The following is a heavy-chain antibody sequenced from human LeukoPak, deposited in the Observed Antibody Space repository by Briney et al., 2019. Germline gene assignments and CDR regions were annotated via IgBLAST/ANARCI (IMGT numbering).Heavy chain of an antibody. J-gene: IGHJ6*02. Sequence: SVKVSCKASGGTFNTYAITWVRQAPGQGLEWMGRIIPILDVADSAQKFQDRVTISADRSTSTVYMELSSLRSEDTAIYYCARFPVRGYTYGSVIHHMDVWGQGTTVTVSS. CDR2: IIPILDVA. V-gene: IGHV1-69*04. D-gene: IGHD5-18*01. CDR3: ARFPVRGYTYGSVIHHMDV. CDR1: GGTFNTYA.